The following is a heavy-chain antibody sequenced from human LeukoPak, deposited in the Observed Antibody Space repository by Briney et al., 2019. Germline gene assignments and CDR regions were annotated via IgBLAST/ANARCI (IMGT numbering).Heavy chain of an antibody. J-gene: IGHJ5*02. CDR2: MNPNSGNT. Sequence: MGWMNPNSGNTGYAQKFQGRVTMTRNTSISTAYMELSSLRSEDTAVYYCARQFTYSSSSLDWFDPWGQGTLVTVSS. V-gene: IGHV1-8*01. D-gene: IGHD6-6*01. CDR3: ARQFTYSSSSLDWFDP.